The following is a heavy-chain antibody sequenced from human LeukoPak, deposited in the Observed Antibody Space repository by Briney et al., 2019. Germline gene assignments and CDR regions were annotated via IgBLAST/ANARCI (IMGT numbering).Heavy chain of an antibody. V-gene: IGHV1-24*01. CDR2: FDPEDGET. Sequence: GASVKVSCKVSGYTLTELSMHWVRQAPGKELEWMGGFDPEDGETIYAQKFQGRVTMTEDTSTDTDYMELSSLRSEDTAVYYCATTYCSGGSCYFDYWGQGTLVTVSS. D-gene: IGHD2-15*01. CDR1: GYTLTELS. J-gene: IGHJ4*02. CDR3: ATTYCSGGSCYFDY.